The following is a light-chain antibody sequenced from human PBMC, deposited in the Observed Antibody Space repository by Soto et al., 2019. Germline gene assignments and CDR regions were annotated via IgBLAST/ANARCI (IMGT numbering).Light chain of an antibody. CDR2: AAS. J-gene: IGKJ4*01. CDR3: QQSYRTPLT. V-gene: IGKV1-39*01. Sequence: DIQMTQSPSSLSASVGDRVTITCRASQSISSYLNWYQQKPGKAPKLLIYAASSLQSGVPSRFNGSGSVTDFTLTIVSLQPEDLATYYCQQSYRTPLTFGGGTKVEI. CDR1: QSISSY.